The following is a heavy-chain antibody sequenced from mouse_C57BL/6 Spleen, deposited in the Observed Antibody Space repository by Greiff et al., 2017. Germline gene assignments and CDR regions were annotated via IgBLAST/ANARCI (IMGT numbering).Heavy chain of an antibody. CDR1: GFTFSSYA. Sequence: EVQVVESGGGLVKPGGSLKLSCAASGFTFSSYAMSWVRQTPEKRLEWVATISDGGSYTYYPDNVKGRFTISRDNAKNNLYLQMSHLKSEDTAMYYCARDRSNPGYFDVWGTGTTVTVSS. D-gene: IGHD2-5*01. CDR2: ISDGGSYT. J-gene: IGHJ1*03. V-gene: IGHV5-4*01. CDR3: ARDRSNPGYFDV.